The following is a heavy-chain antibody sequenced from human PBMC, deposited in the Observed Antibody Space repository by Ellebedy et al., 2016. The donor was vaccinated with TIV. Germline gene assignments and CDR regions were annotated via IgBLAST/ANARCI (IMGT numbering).Heavy chain of an antibody. V-gene: IGHV1-3*01. J-gene: IGHJ4*02. CDR3: ARGDRVAPPFDY. D-gene: IGHD2-15*01. Sequence: AASVKVSCKASGYTFTRYAIHWVRQAPGQRLEWMGWINVGNGNTKYSQKFQGRVTITRDTSASTAYMELSSLRSEDTAVYYCARGDRVAPPFDYWGQGTLVTVSS. CDR2: INVGNGNT. CDR1: GYTFTRYA.